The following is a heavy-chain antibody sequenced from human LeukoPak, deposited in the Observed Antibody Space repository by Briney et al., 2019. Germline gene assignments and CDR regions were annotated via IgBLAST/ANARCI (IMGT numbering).Heavy chain of an antibody. J-gene: IGHJ6*02. CDR1: GFTLTSYA. CDR2: IKQDGSEK. D-gene: IGHD3-10*01. Sequence: GGSLRLSCVASGFTLTSYAMSWVRQAPGKGLEWVANIKQDGSEKYYVDSVKGRFTISRDNAKNSLYLQMNSLRAEDTAVYYCARGTLGGSGSYYYYYYGMDVWGQGTTVTVSS. V-gene: IGHV3-7*01. CDR3: ARGTLGGSGSYYYYYYGMDV.